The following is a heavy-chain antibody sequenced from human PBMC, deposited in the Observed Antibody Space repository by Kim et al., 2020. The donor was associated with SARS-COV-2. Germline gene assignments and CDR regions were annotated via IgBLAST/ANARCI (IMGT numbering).Heavy chain of an antibody. J-gene: IGHJ6*03. V-gene: IGHV4-59*08. CDR2: MYYTGST. Sequence: SETLSLTCTVSGGSINNYYWTWIRQPPGKGLEWIGYMYYTGSTNYNPSLKSRVTMSVDTSQNQFPLRLNSVTAADTAVYYCARLGFRLYYYMYVWGKGTT. D-gene: IGHD3-10*01. CDR3: ARLGFRLYYYMYV. CDR1: GGSINNYY.